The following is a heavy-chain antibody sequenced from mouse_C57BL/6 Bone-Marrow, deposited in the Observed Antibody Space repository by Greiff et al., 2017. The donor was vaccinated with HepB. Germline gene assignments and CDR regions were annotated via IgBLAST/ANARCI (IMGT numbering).Heavy chain of an antibody. CDR3: ARDPHYYGSSGWFAY. V-gene: IGHV5-4*01. CDR2: ISDGGSYT. J-gene: IGHJ3*01. D-gene: IGHD1-1*01. CDR1: GFTFSSYA. Sequence: EVKLVESGGGLVKPGGSLKLSCAASGFTFSSYAMSWVRQTPEKRLEWVATISDGGSYTYYPDNVKGRFTISRDNAKNNLYLQMSHLKSEDTAMYYCARDPHYYGSSGWFAYWGQGTLVTVSA.